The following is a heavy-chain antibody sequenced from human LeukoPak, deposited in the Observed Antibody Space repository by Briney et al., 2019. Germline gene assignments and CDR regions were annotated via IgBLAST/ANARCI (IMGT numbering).Heavy chain of an antibody. CDR1: GFTFSSYV. D-gene: IGHD3-10*01. CDR3: AKERWFGESPDYGMDV. Sequence: PGGSLRLSCAASGFTFSSYVMTWVRQAPGKGLEWVSAISGGGGSTIYADSVKGRFTISRDNSKNTLYLQMNSLRAEDTAVYYCAKERWFGESPDYGMDVWGQGTTVTVSS. V-gene: IGHV3-23*01. J-gene: IGHJ6*02. CDR2: ISGGGGST.